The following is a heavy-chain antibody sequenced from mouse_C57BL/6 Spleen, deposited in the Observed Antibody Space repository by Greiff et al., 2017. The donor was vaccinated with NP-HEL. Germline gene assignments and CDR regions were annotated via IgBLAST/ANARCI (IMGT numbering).Heavy chain of an antibody. J-gene: IGHJ3*01. CDR1: GYTFTDYY. CDR2: INPNNGGT. V-gene: IGHV1-26*01. Sequence: VQLQQSGPELVKPGASVKISCKASGYTFTDYYMNWVKQSHGKSLEWIGDINPNNGGTSYNQKFKGKATLTVDKSSSTAYMELRSLTSEDSAVYYCADGFAYWGQGTLVTVSA. CDR3: ADGFAY.